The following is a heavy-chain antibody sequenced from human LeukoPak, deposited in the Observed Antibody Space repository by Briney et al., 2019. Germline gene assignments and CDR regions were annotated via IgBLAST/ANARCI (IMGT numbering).Heavy chain of an antibody. CDR2: IKQDGSHK. D-gene: IGHD6-19*01. CDR3: ARETPDSSGWD. CDR1: GYTFTSYG. J-gene: IGHJ4*02. V-gene: IGHV3-7*01. Sequence: GASVKVSCKASGYTFTSYGISWVRQAPGKGLEWVANIKQDGSHKNYADSVKGRFTISRDNAKNSLYLQMNSLRAEDTAVYYCARETPDSSGWDWGQGTLVTVSS.